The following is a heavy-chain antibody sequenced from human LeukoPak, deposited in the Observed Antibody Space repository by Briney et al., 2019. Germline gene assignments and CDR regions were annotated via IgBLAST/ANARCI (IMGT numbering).Heavy chain of an antibody. CDR1: GFTFSSYA. V-gene: IGHV3-23*01. Sequence: GGSLRLSCAASGFTFSSYAMSWVRQAPGKGLEWVSGISDSGGSTYYGDSVKGRFTISRDNSKDTLYLQMNSLRAEDTAVYYCAKTPHYDILTGYFKQGYYFDYWGQGTLVTVSS. J-gene: IGHJ4*02. D-gene: IGHD3-9*01. CDR3: AKTPHYDILTGYFKQGYYFDY. CDR2: ISDSGGST.